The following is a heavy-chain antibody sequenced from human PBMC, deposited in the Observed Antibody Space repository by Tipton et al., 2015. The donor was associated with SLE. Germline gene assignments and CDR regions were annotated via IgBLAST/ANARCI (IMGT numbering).Heavy chain of an antibody. CDR3: ARDGVVTDAFDI. V-gene: IGHV4-59*02. CDR1: GASVSTHY. J-gene: IGHJ3*02. D-gene: IGHD2-21*02. Sequence: LRLSCSVSGASVSTHYWSWLRQPPGEGLQWIGYIYYSGNTNYNPSLKSRVTIVRDTSKNQVSLRLSAVTAADTAVYFCARDGVVTDAFDIWGEGTMVTVSS. CDR2: IYYSGNT.